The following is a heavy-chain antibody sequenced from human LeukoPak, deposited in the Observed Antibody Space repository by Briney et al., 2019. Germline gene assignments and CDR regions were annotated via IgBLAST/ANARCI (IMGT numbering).Heavy chain of an antibody. J-gene: IGHJ4*02. V-gene: IGHV4-34*01. CDR1: GWSFSGYY. Sequence: PSETLSLTCAVYGWSFSGYYCHWIRQPPGKGLEWIGEISHRGSTKYYPPLKSRVTISVDTSKNQFSLKLSSATAADTAVYYCFLWDTVVSRDYWGQGTLVTVSS. CDR2: ISHRGST. CDR3: FLWDTVVSRDY. D-gene: IGHD4-23*01.